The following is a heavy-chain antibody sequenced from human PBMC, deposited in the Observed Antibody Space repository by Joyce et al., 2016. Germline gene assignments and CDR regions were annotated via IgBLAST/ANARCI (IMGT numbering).Heavy chain of an antibody. CDR3: ARVMLGDCSGENCHSSAFDV. D-gene: IGHD2-15*01. J-gene: IGHJ3*01. V-gene: IGHV4-39*07. Sequence: QLQLQESGPGLVKPSETLSLSCSVSGGSVNTRTFYWGCSRQSPGKGLEWIGSIYRSGTSCYNPSLKSRVSLSVDTSKNHFSLEVTSATSADTAVYYCARVMLGDCSGENCHSSAFDVWGQGTMVIVSS. CDR2: IYRSGTS. CDR1: GGSVNTRTFY.